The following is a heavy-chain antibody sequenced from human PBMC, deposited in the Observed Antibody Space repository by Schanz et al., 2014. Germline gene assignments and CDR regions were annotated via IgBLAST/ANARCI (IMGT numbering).Heavy chain of an antibody. CDR3: ATSGLVSHSFDAFDI. V-gene: IGHV3-48*02. CDR2: ISSSSSSK. CDR1: GFIFSTYN. J-gene: IGHJ3*02. Sequence: ESGGGLVQPGGSLRLSCAASGFIFSTYNMNWVRQAPGKGLEWVSFISSSSSSKHYGDSVKGRFTISRDNAENLLYLQMSSLRDEDTAVYYCATSGLVSHSFDAFDIWGQGTMVTVSS. D-gene: IGHD3-9*01.